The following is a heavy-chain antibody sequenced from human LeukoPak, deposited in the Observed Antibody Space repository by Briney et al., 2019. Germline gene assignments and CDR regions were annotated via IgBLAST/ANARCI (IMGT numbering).Heavy chain of an antibody. D-gene: IGHD2/OR15-2a*01. V-gene: IGHV3-53*01. Sequence: PGGSLRLSCAASGFTVSSNYMSWVRQAPGKGLEWVSVIYSGGSTYYADSVKGRFTISRDNSKNTLYLQMNSLRAEDTAVYYCARSLLLSWFDPWGQGTPVTVSS. J-gene: IGHJ5*02. CDR3: ARSLLLSWFDP. CDR2: IYSGGST. CDR1: GFTVSSNY.